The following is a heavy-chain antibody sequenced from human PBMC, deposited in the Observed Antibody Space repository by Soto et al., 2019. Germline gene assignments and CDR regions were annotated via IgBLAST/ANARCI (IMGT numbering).Heavy chain of an antibody. CDR3: ARDDSSGSNWFDP. CDR2: ISAYNGNT. CDR1: GYTFPSYG. V-gene: IGHV1-18*01. D-gene: IGHD3-22*01. Sequence: ASVKVSCKASGYTFPSYGISWVRQAPGQGLEWMGWISAYNGNTNYAQKLQGRVTMTTDTSTSTAYMELRSLRSDDTVVYYWARDDSSGSNWFDPWGQGTLVTVSS. J-gene: IGHJ5*02.